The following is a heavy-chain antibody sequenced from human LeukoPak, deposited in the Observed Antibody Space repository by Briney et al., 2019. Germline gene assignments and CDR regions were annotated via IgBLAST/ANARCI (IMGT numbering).Heavy chain of an antibody. V-gene: IGHV4-59*11. Sequence: SETLSLTCTVSGGSISSHYWSWIRQPPGKGLEWIGYIYYSGSTNYNPSLKSRVTISVDTSKNQFSLKLSSVTAADTAVYYCAGGSGSYDYWGQGTLVTVSP. CDR2: IYYSGST. CDR1: GGSISSHY. D-gene: IGHD3-10*01. CDR3: AGGSGSYDY. J-gene: IGHJ4*02.